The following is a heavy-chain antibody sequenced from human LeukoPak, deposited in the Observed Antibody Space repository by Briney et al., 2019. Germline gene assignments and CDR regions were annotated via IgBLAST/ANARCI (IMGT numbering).Heavy chain of an antibody. CDR2: IYHDGST. V-gene: IGHV4-38-2*02. J-gene: IGHJ4*02. CDR1: GYSISSGYY. CDR3: HATSDYYGSGY. Sequence: SETLSLTCTVSGYSISSGYYWGWIRQPPGKGLEWIGNIYHDGSTYYNPSLKSRVTISVDTSKNQFSLKLSSVTAADTAVYYCHATSDYYGSGYWGQGTLVTVSS. D-gene: IGHD3-10*01.